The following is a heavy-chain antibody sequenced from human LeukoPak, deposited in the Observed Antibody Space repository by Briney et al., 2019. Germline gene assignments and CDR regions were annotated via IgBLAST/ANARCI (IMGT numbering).Heavy chain of an antibody. V-gene: IGHV4-38-2*01. J-gene: IGHJ6*03. D-gene: IGHD1-1*01. CDR2: IYHSGST. CDR3: ARVFPTGHYSYMDV. Sequence: SETLSLTCAVSGYSISSGYYWGWIRQPPGKGLEWIGSIYHSGSTYYNPSLKSRVTISVDTSKNQFSLKLSSVTAADTAVYYCARVFPTGHYSYMDVWGKGTTVTVSS. CDR1: GYSISSGYY.